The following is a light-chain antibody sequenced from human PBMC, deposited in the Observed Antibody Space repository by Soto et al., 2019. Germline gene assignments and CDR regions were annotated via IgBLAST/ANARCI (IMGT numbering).Light chain of an antibody. J-gene: IGKJ1*01. V-gene: IGKV2-28*01. CDR1: QSLLHSNGYNY. CDR3: MQALQTPWT. Sequence: DIVMTQSPLSLPVTPGEPASISCRSSQSLLHSNGYNYLDWYLQKPGQSPQLLIYLGSNRACWVPDRFSGSGSGTDFTLKISSVEAEDVGVYYCMQALQTPWTFGQGTKVEIK. CDR2: LGS.